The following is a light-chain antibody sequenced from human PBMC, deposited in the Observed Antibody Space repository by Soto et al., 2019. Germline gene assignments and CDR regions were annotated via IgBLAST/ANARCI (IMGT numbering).Light chain of an antibody. J-gene: IGKJ1*01. Sequence: DIQMTPSPSTLSASVGDRVTITFRASQSISSWLAWYQQKPGKAPKLLIYDASTLQSGVPSRYSGSGSGTEFTLTISNLQPDDFATYYCQQYESYSPWTFGQGTKVDI. CDR3: QQYESYSPWT. V-gene: IGKV1-5*01. CDR2: DAS. CDR1: QSISSW.